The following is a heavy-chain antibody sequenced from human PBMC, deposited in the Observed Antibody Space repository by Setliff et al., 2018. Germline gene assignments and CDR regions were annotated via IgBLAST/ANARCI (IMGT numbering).Heavy chain of an antibody. J-gene: IGHJ5*02. CDR3: ARELYYCGSGSWTFDP. Sequence: SETLSLTCTVSGGSISSGGYYWSWIRQHPGKGLEWIGYIYYSGSTYYNPSLKSRVTISVDTSKNLFSLKLSSVTAADTAVYYRARELYYCGSGSWTFDPWGQGTLVTVSS. V-gene: IGHV4-31*03. CDR1: GGSISSGGYY. D-gene: IGHD3-10*01. CDR2: IYYSGST.